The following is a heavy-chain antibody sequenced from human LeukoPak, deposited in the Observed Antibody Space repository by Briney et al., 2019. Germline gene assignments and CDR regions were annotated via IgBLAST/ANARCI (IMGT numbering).Heavy chain of an antibody. V-gene: IGHV4-61*02. D-gene: IGHD1-26*01. CDR2: IYTSGST. Sequence: SETLSLTRTVSGGSITSGSYYWNWIRQPAGRGLEWIGRIYTSGSTNYNPSLKSRVTISVDTSKNQFSLKLTSVTAADTAVYYCARSPYLRTYGYGPWELPVSYFDYWGQGTLVTVSS. CDR3: ARSPYLRTYGYGPWELPVSYFDY. J-gene: IGHJ4*02. CDR1: GGSITSGSYY.